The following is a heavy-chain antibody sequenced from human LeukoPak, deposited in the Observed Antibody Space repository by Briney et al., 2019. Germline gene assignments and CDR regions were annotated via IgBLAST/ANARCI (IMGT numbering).Heavy chain of an antibody. CDR2: ISYDGSNK. J-gene: IGHJ6*02. CDR3: EKDNSWYSSGLEVWCYYYGMDV. V-gene: IGHV3-30*18. Sequence: RSLRVSCAASGFTFTNYFMHWVRQAPGKGLEWVGVISYDGSNKYFAHNVQGRFTISRDNSMNTPYMQMNSLRAEDTAVYYCEKDNSWYSSGLEVWCYYYGMDVWGQGTTVTVSS. CDR1: GFTFTNYF. D-gene: IGHD6-19*01.